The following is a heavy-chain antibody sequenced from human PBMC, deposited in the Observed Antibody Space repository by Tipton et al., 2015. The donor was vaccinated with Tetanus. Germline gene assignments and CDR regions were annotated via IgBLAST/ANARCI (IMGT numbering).Heavy chain of an antibody. V-gene: IGHV3-9*01. J-gene: IGHJ4*02. CDR1: GFTFDDYA. CDR3: AKDRAHYYGSGSYFGD. CDR2: ISWNSRNI. D-gene: IGHD3-10*01. Sequence: SLRLSCAASGFTFDDYAMHWLRQVPGKGLEWVSGISWNSRNIGYADSVKGRFTISRDNAKNSLYLHMNSLRAEDTAFYYCAKDRAHYYGSGSYFGDWSQGALVTVSS.